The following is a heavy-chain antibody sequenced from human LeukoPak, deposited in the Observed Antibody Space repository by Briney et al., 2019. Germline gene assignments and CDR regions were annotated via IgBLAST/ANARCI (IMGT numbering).Heavy chain of an antibody. CDR3: ARISPPLVAGRIGELFFGFPRAQYYYYMDV. D-gene: IGHD3-10*01. V-gene: IGHV3-21*01. J-gene: IGHJ6*03. Sequence: PGGSLRLSCAASGFTFSSYSMNWVRQAPGKGLEWVSSISSSSSYIYYADSVKGRFTISRDNAKNSLYLQMNSLRAEDTAVYYCARISPPLVAGRIGELFFGFPRAQYYYYMDVWGKGTTVTISS. CDR1: GFTFSSYS. CDR2: ISSSSSYI.